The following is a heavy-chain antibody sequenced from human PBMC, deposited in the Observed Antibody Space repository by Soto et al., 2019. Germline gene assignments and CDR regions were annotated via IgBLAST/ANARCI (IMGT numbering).Heavy chain of an antibody. D-gene: IGHD2-8*01. CDR1: GFTFSSYG. J-gene: IGHJ6*02. CDR2: MSYDGSHE. V-gene: IGHV3-33*06. Sequence: PGGSLRLSCVASGFTFSSYGMHWVRQVPGKGLEWVAVMSYDGSHEYYADSVKGRFTISRDNSKTILYLQMNSLRLEDTAVYYCAKGSVLRVVEAPLAILGGVDVWGQGAMVTVSS. CDR3: AKGSVLRVVEAPLAILGGVDV.